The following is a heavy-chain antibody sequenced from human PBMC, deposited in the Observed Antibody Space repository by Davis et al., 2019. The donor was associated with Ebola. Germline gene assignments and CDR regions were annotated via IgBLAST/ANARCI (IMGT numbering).Heavy chain of an antibody. D-gene: IGHD3-10*01. CDR3: ARLRSGMAKGAFAY. J-gene: IGHJ4*02. CDR2: IIPIFGTA. Sequence: AASVKVSCKASGGTLSSFAIRWVRQAPGQGLEWMGGIIPIFGTANYAQKFQGRVTITADESTSTAYMELSSLRSEDTAVYYCARLRSGMAKGAFAYWGQGTLVTVSS. CDR1: GGTLSSFA. V-gene: IGHV1-69*13.